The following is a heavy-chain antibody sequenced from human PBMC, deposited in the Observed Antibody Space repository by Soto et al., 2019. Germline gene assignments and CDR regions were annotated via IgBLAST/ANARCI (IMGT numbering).Heavy chain of an antibody. V-gene: IGHV1-18*01. Sequence: QVQLVQSGAEVKKPGASVKVSCKASGYTFTSYGISWVRQAPGQGLEWMGWISAYNGNTNYAQKLQGRVTMTTDTSTSTAYMELRSLRSDDTAVYYCARDRQWLQLLLRLGYNWFGPWGQGTLVTVSS. CDR2: ISAYNGNT. J-gene: IGHJ5*02. D-gene: IGHD1-1*01. CDR3: ARDRQWLQLLLRLGYNWFGP. CDR1: GYTFTSYG.